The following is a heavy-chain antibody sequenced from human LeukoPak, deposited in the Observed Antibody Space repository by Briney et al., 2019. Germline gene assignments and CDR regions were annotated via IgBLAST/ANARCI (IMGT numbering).Heavy chain of an antibody. CDR1: GYTFTSYD. Sequence: ASVKVSCKASGYTFTSYDINWVRQATGQGLEWMGWMNPNSGNTGYAQKFQGRVTMTRNTSISTAYMELSSLRSEDTAVYYCARGRSWKQRNWYFDLWGRGTLVTVSS. V-gene: IGHV1-8*01. D-gene: IGHD3-10*01. J-gene: IGHJ2*01. CDR3: ARGRSWKQRNWYFDL. CDR2: MNPNSGNT.